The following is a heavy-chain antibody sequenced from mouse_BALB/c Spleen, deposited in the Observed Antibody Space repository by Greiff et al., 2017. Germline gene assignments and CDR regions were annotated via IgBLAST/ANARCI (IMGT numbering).Heavy chain of an antibody. CDR3: ARRNYYGSSYEYYFDY. D-gene: IGHD1-1*01. J-gene: IGHJ2*01. CDR2: ISTYYGNT. Sequence: VQLQQSGPELVRPGVSVKISCKGSGYTFTDYAMHWVKQSHAKSLEWIGVISTYYGNTNYNQKFKGKATMTVDKSSSTAYMQLKSLTSEDSAVYYCARRNYYGSSYEYYFDYWGQGTTLTVSS. V-gene: IGHV1-67*01. CDR1: GYTFTDYA.